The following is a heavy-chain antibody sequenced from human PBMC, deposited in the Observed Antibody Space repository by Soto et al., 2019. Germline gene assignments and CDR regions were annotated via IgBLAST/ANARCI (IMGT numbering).Heavy chain of an antibody. CDR3: ARTTLAYCGGDCFYWYFDL. J-gene: IGHJ2*01. D-gene: IGHD2-21*02. CDR2: IIPIFGTA. V-gene: IGHV1-69*06. CDR1: GGTFSSYA. Sequence: QVQLVQSGAEVKKPGSSVKVSCKASGGTFSSYAISWVRQAPGQGLEWMGGIIPIFGTANYAQKFQGRVTITADKSTSTAYMELSSLRSEDTAVYYCARTTLAYCGGDCFYWYFDLWGRCTLVTVSS.